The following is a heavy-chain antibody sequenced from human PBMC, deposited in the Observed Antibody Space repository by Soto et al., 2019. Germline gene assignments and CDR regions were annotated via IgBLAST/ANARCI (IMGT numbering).Heavy chain of an antibody. D-gene: IGHD6-13*01. V-gene: IGHV4-59*08. CDR3: ARHRAIAAAGADYYYYYGMDV. Sequence: SETLSLTCTVSGGSISSYYWSWIRQPPGKGLEWIGYIYYSGSTNYNPSLKSRVTISVDTSKNQFSLKLSSVTAADTAVYYCARHRAIAAAGADYYYYYGMDVWGQGTVVTVSS. CDR2: IYYSGST. CDR1: GGSISSYY. J-gene: IGHJ6*02.